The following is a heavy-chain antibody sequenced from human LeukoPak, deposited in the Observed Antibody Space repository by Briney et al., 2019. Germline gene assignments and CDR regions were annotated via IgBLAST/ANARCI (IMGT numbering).Heavy chain of an antibody. V-gene: IGHV4-59*10. D-gene: IGHD5-12*01. J-gene: IGHJ4*02. Sequence: PSETLSLTCAVYGGSFSSNYWSWIRQPAGKGLEWIGRIHATGNTRSNPSLKSRITMSIDTSKNQFSLELSSVTAADTAVYFCATGLPGDYDYNCFDSWGQGALVTVSS. CDR2: IHATGNT. CDR1: GGSFSSNY. CDR3: ATGLPGDYDYNCFDS.